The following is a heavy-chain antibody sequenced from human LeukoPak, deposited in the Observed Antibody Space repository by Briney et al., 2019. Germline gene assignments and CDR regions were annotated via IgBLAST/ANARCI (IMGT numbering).Heavy chain of an antibody. Sequence: PETLSLTCAVSFVSINSGSYYWGWIRQPPGKGLEWIGSIYHSGSTYYNPSLKSRVTISVDTSKNQFSLKLSSVTAADTAVYYCAREKVVPAAAYYYYGMDVWGQGTTVTVSS. CDR2: IYHSGST. J-gene: IGHJ6*02. D-gene: IGHD2-2*01. CDR1: FVSINSGSYY. CDR3: AREKVVPAAAYYYYGMDV. V-gene: IGHV4-39*07.